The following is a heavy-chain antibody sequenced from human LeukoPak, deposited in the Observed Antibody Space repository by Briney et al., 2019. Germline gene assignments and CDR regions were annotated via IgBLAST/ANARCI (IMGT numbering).Heavy chain of an antibody. D-gene: IGHD6-6*01. CDR1: GGSISSYY. Sequence: SETLSLTCTVSGGSISSYYWSWIRQPPGKGLEWIGYIYYSGSTNYNPSLKSRVTISVDTSKNQFSLKVRSVTAADTAVYYCAALRAARSPFDYWGQGTLVTVSS. J-gene: IGHJ4*02. CDR3: AALRAARSPFDY. V-gene: IGHV4-59*12. CDR2: IYYSGST.